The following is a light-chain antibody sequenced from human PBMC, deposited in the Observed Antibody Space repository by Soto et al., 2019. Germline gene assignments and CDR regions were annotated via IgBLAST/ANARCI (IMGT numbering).Light chain of an antibody. CDR3: QSYDSSLSGWV. V-gene: IGLV2-14*01. CDR2: EVS. J-gene: IGLJ3*02. Sequence: QSALTQPASVSGSPGQSITISCTGNSSDVGSYNYVSWYQQHPGKAPKLMIYEVSNRPSGVPDRFSGSKSGTSASLAITGLQAEDEADYYCQSYDSSLSGWVFGGGTKLTVL. CDR1: SSDVGSYNY.